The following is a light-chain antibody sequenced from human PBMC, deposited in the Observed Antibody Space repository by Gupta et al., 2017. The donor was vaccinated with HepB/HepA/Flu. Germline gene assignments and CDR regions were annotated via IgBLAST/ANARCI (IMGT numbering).Light chain of an antibody. J-gene: IGKJ1*01. Sequence: DIVMTPSPDSLVVSLAERATINCKSSQRGLYDYNDKNYLAWYQQKPGQPPKLLIYWASTRESGVPDRFSGSGSRTDFTLTISSLQAEDVAVYYCQQYYSSPPWTFGQGTKVEVK. V-gene: IGKV4-1*01. CDR1: QRGLYDYNDKNY. CDR3: QQYYSSPPWT. CDR2: WAS.